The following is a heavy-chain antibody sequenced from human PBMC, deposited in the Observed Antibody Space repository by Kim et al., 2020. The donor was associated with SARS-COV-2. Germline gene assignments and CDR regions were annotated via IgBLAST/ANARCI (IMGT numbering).Heavy chain of an antibody. CDR1: GFTFSSYW. CDR3: ARGGPHTSSCNWFFDL. J-gene: IGHJ2*01. V-gene: IGHV3-74*01. D-gene: IGHD6-13*01. CDR2: INGDASST. Sequence: GGSLRLSCAASGFTFSSYWMHWVRQVPGKGLVWVSRINGDASSTSYADSVKGRFTISRDNAKNTLYLQMNSLRADDTAVYYCARGGPHTSSCNWFFDLWG.